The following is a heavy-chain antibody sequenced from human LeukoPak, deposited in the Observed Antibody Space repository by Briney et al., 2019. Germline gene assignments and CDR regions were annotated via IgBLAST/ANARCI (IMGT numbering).Heavy chain of an antibody. D-gene: IGHD2-8*01. CDR2: INWNGGNT. CDR1: GFTFDDYD. J-gene: IGHJ4*02. V-gene: IGHV3-20*04. CDR3: ARGLMGGYPHFDY. Sequence: GGSLRLSCAASGFTFDDYDISWVRQAPGKGLEWVSHINWNGGNTAYADSVKGRFAISRDNAKKSLYLQMNSLRVEDTAFYCARGLMGGYPHFDYWGQGTLVTVSS.